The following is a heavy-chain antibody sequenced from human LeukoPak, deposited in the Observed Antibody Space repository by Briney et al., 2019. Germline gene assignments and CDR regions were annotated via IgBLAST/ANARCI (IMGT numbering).Heavy chain of an antibody. CDR1: GGSISSYY. CDR3: ARHGRGAVAAHLDY. V-gene: IGHV4-59*08. J-gene: IGHJ4*02. CDR2: IYYSGST. D-gene: IGHD6-19*01. Sequence: SETLSLTCTVSGGSISSYYWSWIRQPPGKGLEWIGYIYYSGSTNYNPSLKSRVTISVDTSKNQFSLKLSSVTAADTAVYYCARHGRGAVAAHLDYWGQGTLVTVSS.